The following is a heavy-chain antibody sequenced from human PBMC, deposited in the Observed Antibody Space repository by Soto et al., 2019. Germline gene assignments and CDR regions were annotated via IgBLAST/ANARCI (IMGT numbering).Heavy chain of an antibody. CDR2: IWYDGSKT. V-gene: IGHV3-33*01. Sequence: QVQLVESGGGVVQPGTSLRLSCTPSGFTFSNYGMHWVRQAPDKGLEWVAIIWYDGSKTYYADSVKGRFTISRDNSRNTVYLQMNDLRVEDAAVYYCAYGSGSFRNPDYWGQGALVTVSS. D-gene: IGHD3-10*01. J-gene: IGHJ4*02. CDR1: GFTFSNYG. CDR3: AYGSGSFRNPDY.